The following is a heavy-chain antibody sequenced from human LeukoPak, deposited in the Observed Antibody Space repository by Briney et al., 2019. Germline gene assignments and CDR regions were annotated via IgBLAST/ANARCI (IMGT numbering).Heavy chain of an antibody. CDR3: ARRAYDSSGYYWDD. CDR2: IYRSGST. Sequence: SETLSLTCTVSGGSISSGYYWGWIRQPPGKGLEWIGSIYRSGSTYYNPSHKSQVTISVDTSKNQFSLKLSSVTAADTAVYYCARRAYDSSGYYWDDWGQGTLVTVSS. J-gene: IGHJ4*02. V-gene: IGHV4-38-2*02. CDR1: GGSISSGYY. D-gene: IGHD3-22*01.